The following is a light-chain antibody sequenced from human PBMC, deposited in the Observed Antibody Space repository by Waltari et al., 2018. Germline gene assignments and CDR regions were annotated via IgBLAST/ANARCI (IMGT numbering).Light chain of an antibody. CDR1: RSDIGASHS. J-gene: IGLJ1*01. CDR3: SSYAGSYTLRL. V-gene: IGLV2-11*02. Sequence: QSALNQPRSVSRSPGPSVTISCTVTRSDIGASHSVSCYQQPPGQVPKLKLYDVTKRPSGVPDRFSGSKSGNTASLTISGLQAEDEADYYCSSYAGSYTLRLFGTGTKVTVL. CDR2: DVT.